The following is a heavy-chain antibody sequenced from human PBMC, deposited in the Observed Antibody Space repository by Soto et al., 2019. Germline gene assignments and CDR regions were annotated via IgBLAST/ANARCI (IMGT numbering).Heavy chain of an antibody. CDR3: AGDPQRGYSGMDV. CDR1: GFSFSTYD. J-gene: IGHJ6*02. D-gene: IGHD2-2*01. Sequence: EVQLVESGGGLVQPGGSLRLSCAASGFSFSTYDMNWVRQAPGKGLEWVSYISSGGKTIKSTDSVKGRFTISRDKAKNALYLQMSGPRDEDTVVYYCAGDPQRGYSGMDVWGPGTTVTVSS. V-gene: IGHV3-48*02. CDR2: ISSGGKTI.